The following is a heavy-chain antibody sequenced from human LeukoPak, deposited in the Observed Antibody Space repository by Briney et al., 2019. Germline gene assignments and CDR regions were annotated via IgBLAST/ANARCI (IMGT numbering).Heavy chain of an antibody. D-gene: IGHD1-1*01. Sequence: GGSLRLSCAASGFTFSSYWMSWVRQAPGKGLEWVANIKQDGSEKYYVDSVKGRFTISRDNTKNSLYLQMNSLRAEDTGVYYCGRWNLGVTSWGQGTLVTVSS. J-gene: IGHJ5*02. V-gene: IGHV3-7*01. CDR2: IKQDGSEK. CDR3: GRWNLGVTS. CDR1: GFTFSSYW.